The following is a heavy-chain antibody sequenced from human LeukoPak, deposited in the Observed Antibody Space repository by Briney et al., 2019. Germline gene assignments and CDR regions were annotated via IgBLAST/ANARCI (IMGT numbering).Heavy chain of an antibody. D-gene: IGHD2-2*01. CDR3: AKGGNIVVVPAATTY. V-gene: IGHV3-23*01. J-gene: IGHJ4*02. Sequence: GGSLRLSCAASGFTFSSYAMSWVRQAPGKGLEWVSAISGSGGSTYYADSVKGRFTILRDNSKNTLYLQMNSLRADDTAVYYCAKGGNIVVVPAATTYWGQGTLVTVSS. CDR1: GFTFSSYA. CDR2: ISGSGGST.